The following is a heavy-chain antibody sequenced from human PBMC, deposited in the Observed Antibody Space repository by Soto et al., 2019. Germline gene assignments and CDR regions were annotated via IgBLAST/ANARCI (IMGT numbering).Heavy chain of an antibody. CDR3: ASQRITMIVVAPFDY. J-gene: IGHJ4*02. V-gene: IGHV3-23*01. CDR1: GFTFSSYA. D-gene: IGHD3-22*01. Sequence: GSLRLSCAASGFTFSSYAMSWVRQAPGKGLEWVSAISGSGGSTYYADSVKGRFTISRDNSKNTLYLQMNSLRAEDTAVYYCASQRITMIVVAPFDYWGQGTLVTVSS. CDR2: ISGSGGST.